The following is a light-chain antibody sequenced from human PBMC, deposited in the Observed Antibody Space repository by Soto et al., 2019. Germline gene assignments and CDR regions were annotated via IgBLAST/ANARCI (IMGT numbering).Light chain of an antibody. CDR3: QQYGTSPLT. CDR2: GAS. Sequence: EIVLTQSPRTLSLSPGESATLSCTASQSVRSNSLAWYQQKPGQAPRLLMFGASGRATGTPPRFSGRGSGTDFTLTLSRLAPEDFAVYYCQQYGTSPLTFGGGTKVDI. V-gene: IGKV3-20*01. J-gene: IGKJ4*01. CDR1: QSVRSNS.